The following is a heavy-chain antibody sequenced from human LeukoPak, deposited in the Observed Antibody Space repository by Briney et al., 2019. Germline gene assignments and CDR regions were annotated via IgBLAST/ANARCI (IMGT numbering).Heavy chain of an antibody. Sequence: GGSLRLSCAASGFTFSGYIMNWVRQAPGKGLEWVSFIGSSGNTIYYADSVKGRFTVSRDNAKNSLYLQMNSLRAEDTAVYYCSRDQWLDYWGQGTLVTVSS. CDR1: GFTFSGYI. J-gene: IGHJ4*02. V-gene: IGHV3-48*01. CDR2: IGSSGNTI. D-gene: IGHD6-19*01. CDR3: SRDQWLDY.